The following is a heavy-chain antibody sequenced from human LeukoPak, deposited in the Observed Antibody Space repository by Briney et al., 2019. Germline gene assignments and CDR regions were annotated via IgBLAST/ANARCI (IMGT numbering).Heavy chain of an antibody. D-gene: IGHD3-10*01. V-gene: IGHV3-30*02. J-gene: IGHJ5*02. CDR1: GFTFSSYG. Sequence: GGSLRLSCAASGFTFSSYGMHWVRQAPGKGLDWVAYIRNDASNTYYADSVKGRFSISRGNSKNALYLQMNGLIPEDTAVYYCAKRAGSAWSAGAWGQGTLVTVSS. CDR3: AKRAGSAWSAGA. CDR2: IRNDASNT.